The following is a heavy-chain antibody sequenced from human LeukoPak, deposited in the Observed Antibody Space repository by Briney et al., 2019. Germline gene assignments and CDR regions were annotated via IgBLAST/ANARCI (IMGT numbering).Heavy chain of an antibody. V-gene: IGHV1-18*04. CDR2: ISAYNSNT. CDR1: GYTFTSYG. J-gene: IGHJ3*02. D-gene: IGHD6-13*01. CDR3: ARESGSSWYRDAFDI. Sequence: ASVKVSCKASGYTFTSYGISWVRQAPGQGLEWMGWISAYNSNTNYAQKLQGRVTMTTDTSTSTAYMELRSLRSDDTAVYYCARESGSSWYRDAFDIWGQGTMVTVSS.